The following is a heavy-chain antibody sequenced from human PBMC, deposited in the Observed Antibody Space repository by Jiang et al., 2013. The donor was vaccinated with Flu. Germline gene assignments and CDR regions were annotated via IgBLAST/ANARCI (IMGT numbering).Heavy chain of an antibody. V-gene: IGHV4-39*01. J-gene: IGHJ3*02. CDR1: GGSIRTTNYY. CDR3: ARLVKDTFDI. CDR2: ISYTGRT. Sequence: ETLSLTCTVSGGSIRTTNYYWAWIRQPPGKGLEWIGTISYTGRTDYSPSLKSRITIFADTSKNQFSLKLTSVTAADTAVYYCARLVKDTFDIWGQGTMVTVSS.